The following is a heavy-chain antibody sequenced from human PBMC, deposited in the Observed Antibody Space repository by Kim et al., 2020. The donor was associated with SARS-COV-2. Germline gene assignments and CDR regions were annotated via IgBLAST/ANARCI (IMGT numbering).Heavy chain of an antibody. CDR2: IKQDGSEK. D-gene: IGHD6-13*01. Sequence: GGSLRLSRAASGFTFSSYWMSWVRQTPGKGLEWVANIKQDGSEKYYVDSVKGRFTISRDNAKNSLYLQMNSLRAEDTAVYYCARLGSSSWYFDLWGRGTLVTVSS. CDR3: ARLGSSSWYFDL. V-gene: IGHV3-7*03. J-gene: IGHJ2*01. CDR1: GFTFSSYW.